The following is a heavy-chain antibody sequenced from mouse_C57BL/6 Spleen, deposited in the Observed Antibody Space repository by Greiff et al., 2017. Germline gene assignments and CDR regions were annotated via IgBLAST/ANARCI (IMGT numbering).Heavy chain of an antibody. Sequence: VMLVESGPELVQPGASVQISCKASGYAFSSSWMNWVKQRPGTGLEWIGRIYPGDGDTNYNGKFKGKATLTADKYSSTAYMQLSSLTSEDSAVYCCARDDYGPDYWGQGTTLTVSS. CDR3: ARDDYGPDY. J-gene: IGHJ2*01. CDR2: IYPGDGDT. CDR1: GYAFSSSW. V-gene: IGHV1-82*01. D-gene: IGHD2-4*01.